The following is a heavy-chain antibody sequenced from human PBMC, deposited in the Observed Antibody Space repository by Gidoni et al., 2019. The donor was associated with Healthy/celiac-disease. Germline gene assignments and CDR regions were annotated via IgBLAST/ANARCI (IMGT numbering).Heavy chain of an antibody. D-gene: IGHD6-13*01. CDR3: AREPGIAVAGISY. V-gene: IGHV4-61*02. J-gene: IGHJ4*02. CDR2: IYTSGST. CDR1: GGSISRGSYY. Sequence: QVHLQVSGQGLVKPSQTLSPTCNVSGGSISRGSYYWSWIRQPAGKGLEWIGRIYTSGSTNYNPSLKSRVTISVDTSKTQFALKLSSVPAAGTAVYYCAREPGIAVAGISYWGQGTLVTVSS.